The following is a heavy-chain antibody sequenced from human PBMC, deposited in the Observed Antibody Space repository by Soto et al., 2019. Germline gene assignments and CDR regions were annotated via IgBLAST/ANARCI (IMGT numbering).Heavy chain of an antibody. V-gene: IGHV3-23*01. D-gene: IGHD2-8*02. CDR2: ILVDGRT. Sequence: EVQMLESGGGLAQPGGSLRLSCAASGFICSSYDMSWVRQAPGKGLEWVSTILVDGRTFYVDSVKGRFTISRDSSENTVYLQMNSLTAGDTALYYCAKATATGGGAFDICGQGTMVTVSS. J-gene: IGHJ3*02. CDR3: AKATATGGGAFDI. CDR1: GFICSSYD.